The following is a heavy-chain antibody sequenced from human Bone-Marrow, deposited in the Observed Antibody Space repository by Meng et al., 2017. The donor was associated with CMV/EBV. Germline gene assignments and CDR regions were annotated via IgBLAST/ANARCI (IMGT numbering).Heavy chain of an antibody. V-gene: IGHV3-48*03. Sequence: GESLKISCAASGFTFSSYEMNWVRQAPGKGLEWVSYISSRGSTIYYADSVKGRFTISRDNAKNSLYLQMNSLRAEDTAVYYCARGVGLNSQYQLLEPIWGQGTMVTVS. J-gene: IGHJ3*02. CDR2: ISSRGSTI. CDR1: GFTFSSYE. CDR3: ARGVGLNSQYQLLEPI. D-gene: IGHD2-2*01.